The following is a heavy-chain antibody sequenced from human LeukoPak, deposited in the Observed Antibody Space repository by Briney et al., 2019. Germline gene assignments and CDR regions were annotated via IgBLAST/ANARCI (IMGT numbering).Heavy chain of an antibody. CDR1: GGSFSAYY. Sequence: SETLSLTCVVYGGSFSAYYWGWIRQPPGKGLEWIGSIYHSGSTYYNPSLKSRVTISVDTSKNQFSLKLSSVTAADTAVYYCARDSYGRPVQNWGQGTLVIVSS. CDR3: ARDSYGRPVQN. J-gene: IGHJ1*01. V-gene: IGHV4-38-2*02. D-gene: IGHD3-16*01. CDR2: IYHSGST.